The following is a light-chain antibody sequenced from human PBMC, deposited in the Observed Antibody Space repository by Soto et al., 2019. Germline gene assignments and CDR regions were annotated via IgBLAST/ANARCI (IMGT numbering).Light chain of an antibody. Sequence: QSVLTQPPSASGTPGQGVTMSCSGSSSNIGANIVTWYQQLPGAAPKLLIYSDNQRPSGVPDRVSGSKSGTSASLAISGLQSEDEADYYCAAWDNSLDAFVFGSGTKV. J-gene: IGLJ1*01. V-gene: IGLV1-44*01. CDR3: AAWDNSLDAFV. CDR1: SSNIGANI. CDR2: SDN.